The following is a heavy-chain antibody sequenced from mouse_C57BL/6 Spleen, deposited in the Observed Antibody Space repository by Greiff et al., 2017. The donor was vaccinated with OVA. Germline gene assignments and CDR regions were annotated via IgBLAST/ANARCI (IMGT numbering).Heavy chain of an antibody. V-gene: IGHV1-82*01. CDR2: IYPGDGDT. J-gene: IGHJ4*01. D-gene: IGHD2-5*01. CDR3: ARDYSNRAMDY. CDR1: GYAFSSSW. Sequence: VQLKQSGPELVKPGASVKISCKASGYAFSSSWMNWVKQRPGKGLEWIGRIYPGDGDTNYNGKFKGKATLTADKSSSTAYMQLSSLTSEDSAVYFCARDYSNRAMDYWGQGTSVTVSS.